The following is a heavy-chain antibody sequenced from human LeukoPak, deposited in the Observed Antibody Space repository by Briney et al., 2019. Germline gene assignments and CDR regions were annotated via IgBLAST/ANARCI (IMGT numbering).Heavy chain of an antibody. CDR2: IWYDGSNK. V-gene: IGHV3-33*01. D-gene: IGHD5-24*01. Sequence: PGGSLRLSCAASGSTFSSYGMHWVRQAPGKGLEWVAVIWYDGSNKYYADSVKGRFTISRDNSKNTLYLQMNSLRAEDTAVYYCARDNRGYNYFDYWGQGTLATVSS. CDR3: ARDNRGYNYFDY. CDR1: GSTFSSYG. J-gene: IGHJ4*02.